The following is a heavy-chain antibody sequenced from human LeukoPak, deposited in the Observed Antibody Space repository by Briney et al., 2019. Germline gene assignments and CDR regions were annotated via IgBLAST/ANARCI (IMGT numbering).Heavy chain of an antibody. J-gene: IGHJ4*02. D-gene: IGHD5-12*01. V-gene: IGHV3-21*01. CDR3: ASGYEFFDY. CDR2: ISSSSSYI. Sequence: GGSLRLSCAASGFTFSSYSMNWVRQAPGKGLECVSSISSSSSYIYYADSVKGRFTISRDNSKNTLYLQMNSLRAEDTAVYYCASGYEFFDYWGQGTLVTVSS. CDR1: GFTFSSYS.